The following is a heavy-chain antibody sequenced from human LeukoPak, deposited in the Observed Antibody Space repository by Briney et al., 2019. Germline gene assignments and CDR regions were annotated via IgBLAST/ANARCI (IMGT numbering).Heavy chain of an antibody. V-gene: IGHV3-23*01. D-gene: IGHD3-3*01. Sequence: PGVSLRLSCTASGFTFSSYTMSGVRQAPGKGLKWVSTITTGGPNTYYADSVKGRFTVSRDDSKNTLYLQMNSLRAEDTAVYYCARTYYDFWSGYPKGDYFDYWGQGTLVTVSS. CDR2: ITTGGPNT. CDR3: ARTYYDFWSGYPKGDYFDY. CDR1: GFTFSSYT. J-gene: IGHJ4*02.